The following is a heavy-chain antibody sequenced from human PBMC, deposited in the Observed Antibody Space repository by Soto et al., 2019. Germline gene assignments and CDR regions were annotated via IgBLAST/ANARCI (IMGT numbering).Heavy chain of an antibody. Sequence: QVQLMQSGAEVVKPGASVRLSCKASGYTFSNFYIHWVRQAPGQGLEWMAIINPNGGSTNYAQKFQGRVTTTRDTSATTVYMELSSLRSEDTAVYYCGRGLAAGDYWGQGALVTVSS. CDR2: INPNGGST. CDR1: GYTFSNFY. V-gene: IGHV1-46*03. D-gene: IGHD6-19*01. CDR3: GRGLAAGDY. J-gene: IGHJ4*02.